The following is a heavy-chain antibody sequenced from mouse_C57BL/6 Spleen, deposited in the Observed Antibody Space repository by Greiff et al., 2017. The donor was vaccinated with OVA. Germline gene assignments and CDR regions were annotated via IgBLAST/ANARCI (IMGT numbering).Heavy chain of an antibody. D-gene: IGHD1-1*01. CDR3: ARGDSIYYYYYFDY. Sequence: VQLQESGAELVRPGASVKLSCKASGYTFTDYYINWVKQRPGQGLEWIARIYPGSGNTYYNEKFKGKATLTAEKSSSTAYMQLSSLTSEDSAVYFCARGDSIYYYYYFDYWGQGTTLTVSS. CDR1: GYTFTDYY. V-gene: IGHV1-76*01. J-gene: IGHJ2*01. CDR2: IYPGSGNT.